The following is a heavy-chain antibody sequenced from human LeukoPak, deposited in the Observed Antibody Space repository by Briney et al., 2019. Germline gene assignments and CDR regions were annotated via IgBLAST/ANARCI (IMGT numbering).Heavy chain of an antibody. Sequence: GASVKVSCKASGYTFTGYYMHWVRQAPGQGLEWMGRINPNSGGTNYAQKFQGRVTMTRDTSISTAYMELSRLRSDDTAGYYWSSFFTAMEIDYWGQGTLVTVSS. CDR2: INPNSGGT. CDR1: GYTFTGYY. V-gene: IGHV1-2*06. J-gene: IGHJ4*02. D-gene: IGHD5-18*01. CDR3: SSFFTAMEIDY.